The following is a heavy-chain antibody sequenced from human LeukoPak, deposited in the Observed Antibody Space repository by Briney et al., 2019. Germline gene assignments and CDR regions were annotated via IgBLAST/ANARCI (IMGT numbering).Heavy chain of an antibody. J-gene: IGHJ4*02. CDR1: GGTFSSYA. V-gene: IGHV1-69*13. CDR2: IIPIFGTA. D-gene: IGHD3-22*01. CDR3: ARDSSGYRADEYYFDY. Sequence: ASVKVSCKASGGTFSSYAISWVRQAPGQGLGWMGGIIPIFGTANYAQKFQGRVTITADESTSTAYMELSSLRSEDTAVYYCARDSSGYRADEYYFDYWGQGTLVTVSS.